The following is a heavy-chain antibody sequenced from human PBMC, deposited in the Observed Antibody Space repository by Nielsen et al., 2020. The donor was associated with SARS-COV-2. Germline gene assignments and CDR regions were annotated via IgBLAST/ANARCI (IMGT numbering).Heavy chain of an antibody. CDR1: GFTFSSYS. Sequence: GKSLKISCAASGFTFSSYSMNWVRQAPGKGLEWVSSISSSSSYIYYADSVKGRFTISRDNAKNSLYLQMNSLRAEDTAVYYCARGPVVVPAAPFDYWGQGTLVTVSS. CDR3: ARGPVVVPAAPFDY. V-gene: IGHV3-21*01. D-gene: IGHD2-2*01. J-gene: IGHJ4*02. CDR2: ISSSSSYI.